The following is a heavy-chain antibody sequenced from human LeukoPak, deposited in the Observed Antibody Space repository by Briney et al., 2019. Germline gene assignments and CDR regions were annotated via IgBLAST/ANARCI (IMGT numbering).Heavy chain of an antibody. CDR2: INSDGSST. J-gene: IGHJ4*02. D-gene: IGHD4-17*01. CDR1: GFTLSSYW. CDR3: ARDLGYGDYFDY. Sequence: GGSLRLSCAASGFTLSSYWMHWVRHAPGKGLVWVSRINSDGSSTNYADSVKGRFTISRDNAKNTLYLQMNSLRAEDTAVYYCARDLGYGDYFDYWGQGTLVTVSS. V-gene: IGHV3-74*01.